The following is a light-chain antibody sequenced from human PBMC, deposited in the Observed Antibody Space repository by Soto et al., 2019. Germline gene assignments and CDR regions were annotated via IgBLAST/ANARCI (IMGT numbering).Light chain of an antibody. J-gene: IGLJ3*02. V-gene: IGLV2-14*01. CDR3: SSYASSSTV. Sequence: QSALTQPASVSGSPGQSITISCTGTSGDVGGYNYVSWYQQHPGKAPKLMIYEVSNRPSGLSSRFSGSKSGNTASLTISGLQAEDEADYYCSSYASSSTVFGGGTKVTVL. CDR2: EVS. CDR1: SGDVGGYNY.